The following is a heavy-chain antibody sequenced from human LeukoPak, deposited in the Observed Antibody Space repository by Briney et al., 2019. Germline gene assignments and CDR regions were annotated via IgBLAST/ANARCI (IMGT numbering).Heavy chain of an antibody. J-gene: IGHJ6*04. V-gene: IGHV4-30-4*01. CDR3: ARDARGMIVVVPAAAPHYGMDV. Sequence: PSQTLSLTCTVSGGSISSGDYYWSWIRQPPGKGLEWIGYIYYSGSTYYNPSLKCRVTISVDTSKNQFSLKLSSVTAADTAVYYCARDARGMIVVVPAAAPHYGMDVWGKGTTVTVSS. CDR1: GGSISSGDYY. D-gene: IGHD2-2*01. CDR2: IYYSGST.